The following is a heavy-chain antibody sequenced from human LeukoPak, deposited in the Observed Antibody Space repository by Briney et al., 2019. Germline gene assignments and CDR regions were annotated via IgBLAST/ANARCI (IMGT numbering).Heavy chain of an antibody. J-gene: IGHJ4*02. Sequence: GGSLRLSCAASGFTSSSYAMHWVRQAPGKGLEWVAVISYDGSNKYYADSVKGRFTISRDNSKNTLYLQMNSLRAEDTAVYYCAREGGYCSSTSCYGSSGHFDYWGQGTLVTVSS. CDR1: GFTSSSYA. CDR3: AREGGYCSSTSCYGSSGHFDY. D-gene: IGHD2-2*01. V-gene: IGHV3-30*04. CDR2: ISYDGSNK.